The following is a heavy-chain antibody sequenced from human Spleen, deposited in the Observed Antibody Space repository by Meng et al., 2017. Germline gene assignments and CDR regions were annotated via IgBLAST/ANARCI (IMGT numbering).Heavy chain of an antibody. J-gene: IGHJ4*02. CDR1: GFTISSYE. Sequence: GESLKISCEGSGFTISSYEMNWVRQAPGRGLECVAYISSTGTTISYADSVRGRFTIFKDNAKNSVYLQMNNLRAEDTALYYCARGRETFYGSGSYYGHWGQGTLVTVSS. CDR2: ISSTGTTI. D-gene: IGHD3-10*01. V-gene: IGHV3-48*03. CDR3: ARGRETFYGSGSYYGH.